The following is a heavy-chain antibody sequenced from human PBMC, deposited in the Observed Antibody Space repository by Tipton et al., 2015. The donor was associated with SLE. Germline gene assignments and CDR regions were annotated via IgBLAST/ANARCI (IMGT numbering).Heavy chain of an antibody. V-gene: IGHV3-53*04. CDR3: ARDPYSSSWYYMDV. Sequence: SLRLSCAASGFTISSNFMSRVRQAPGKGLEWVSVIYSGGSTYYTDSVKGRFTISRHDSKNTLYLQMNSLRVEDTAVYYCARDPYSSSWYYMDVWGKGTTVTVSS. D-gene: IGHD6-13*01. CDR1: GFTISSNF. J-gene: IGHJ6*03. CDR2: IYSGGST.